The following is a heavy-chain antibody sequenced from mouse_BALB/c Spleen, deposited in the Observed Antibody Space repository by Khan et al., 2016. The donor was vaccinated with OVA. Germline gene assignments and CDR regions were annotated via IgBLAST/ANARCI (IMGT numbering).Heavy chain of an antibody. Sequence: EVQLQESRPGLVKPSQSLSLTRTVTGYSITSDYAWNWIRQFPGNKLEWMGYISSSGSTNYNPALKSRISITRDTSKNQFFLQLNSVTTEDTATYYCARDGSRYNYAMDYWGQGTSVTVSS. CDR2: ISSSGST. CDR1: GYSITSDYA. J-gene: IGHJ4*01. D-gene: IGHD2-3*01. V-gene: IGHV3-2*02. CDR3: ARDGSRYNYAMDY.